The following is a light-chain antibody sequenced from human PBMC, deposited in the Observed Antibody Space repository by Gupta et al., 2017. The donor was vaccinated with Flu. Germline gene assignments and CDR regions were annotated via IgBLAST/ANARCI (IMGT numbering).Light chain of an antibody. Sequence: EIVMTQSPATLSVSPGDRATLSCRASQSVRSNLAWYQQKPGQAPRLLIDGASTRATGIPARFSGSGSGTEFTLTISSLQSEDFAVYYCQQYNKWPPSTFGQGTKLEIK. J-gene: IGKJ2*01. CDR1: QSVRSN. V-gene: IGKV3-15*01. CDR3: QQYNKWPPST. CDR2: GAS.